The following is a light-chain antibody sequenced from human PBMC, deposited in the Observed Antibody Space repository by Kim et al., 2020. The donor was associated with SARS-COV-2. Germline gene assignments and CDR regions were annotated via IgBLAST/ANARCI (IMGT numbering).Light chain of an antibody. CDR1: ELGDKY. V-gene: IGLV3-1*01. Sequence: SYELTQPPSVSVSPGQTVSITCSGDELGDKYVFWFQQKAGQSPVLVIYQDIKRPSGIPERFSASNSGNTATLTISGTQATDEADYYCQARDSGTVVVFGGGTQLTVL. CDR2: QDI. CDR3: QARDSGTVVV. J-gene: IGLJ3*02.